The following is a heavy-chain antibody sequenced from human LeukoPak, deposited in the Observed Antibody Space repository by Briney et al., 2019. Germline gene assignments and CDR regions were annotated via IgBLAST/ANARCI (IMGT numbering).Heavy chain of an antibody. Sequence: ASVKVSCKASGYTFTSYDINWVRQATGQGLEWMGWMNPNSGNTGYAQKFQGRVTMTRNTSISTAYMELSSLRSEDTAVYYCGGEGSGNNDVFDIWGQGTMVTVSS. J-gene: IGHJ3*02. CDR1: GYTFTSYD. V-gene: IGHV1-8*01. CDR3: GGEGSGNNDVFDI. D-gene: IGHD1/OR15-1a*01. CDR2: MNPNSGNT.